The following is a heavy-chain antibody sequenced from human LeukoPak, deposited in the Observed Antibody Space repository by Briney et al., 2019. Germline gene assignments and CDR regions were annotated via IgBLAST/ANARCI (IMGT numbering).Heavy chain of an antibody. V-gene: IGHV3-33*01. D-gene: IGHD3-3*01. CDR3: ASSLFGVVIPNYYGMDV. J-gene: IGHJ6*02. Sequence: PGGSLRLSCAASGFTFSDYGMHWVRQPPVKGLEWVAIIWYDGSNKKYEDSVKGRFTISRDNSKNTLYLQMNSLRAEDTAVYYCASSLFGVVIPNYYGMDVWGQGTTVTVSS. CDR1: GFTFSDYG. CDR2: IWYDGSNK.